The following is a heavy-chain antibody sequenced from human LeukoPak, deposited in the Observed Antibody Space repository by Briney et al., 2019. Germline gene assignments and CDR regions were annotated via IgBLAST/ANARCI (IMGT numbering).Heavy chain of an antibody. J-gene: IGHJ4*02. Sequence: SVTVSCKASGFTFSNSAMQWVRQARGQRLEWIGSIVVGSGNTNYAQKCQKRVTITRDMSTSTAYMELSSLRSEDTAIYYCAADDMVAFKWGQGTLVTVSS. CDR1: GFTFSNSA. D-gene: IGHD5-12*01. V-gene: IGHV1-58*02. CDR3: AADDMVAFK. CDR2: IVVGSGNT.